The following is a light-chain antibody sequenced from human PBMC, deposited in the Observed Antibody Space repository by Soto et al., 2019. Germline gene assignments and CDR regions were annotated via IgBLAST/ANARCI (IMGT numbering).Light chain of an antibody. CDR2: GNS. CDR1: SSNIGAGYD. V-gene: IGLV1-40*01. Sequence: QSVLTQPPSVSGAPGQRVTISCTGSSSNIGAGYDVHWYQHLPGTAPKLLIYGNSNRPSGVPDRFSGSKSGTSASLAITGLQAEDEADYYCQSYDRSLSGSWVFGGGTQLTVL. CDR3: QSYDRSLSGSWV. J-gene: IGLJ3*02.